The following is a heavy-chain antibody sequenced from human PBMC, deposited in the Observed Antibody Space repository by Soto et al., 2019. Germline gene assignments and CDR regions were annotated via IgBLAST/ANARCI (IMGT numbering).Heavy chain of an antibody. J-gene: IGHJ4*02. V-gene: IGHV3-73*01. CDR2: IRSKANSYAT. D-gene: IGHD6-13*01. CDR1: GFTFSISV. Sequence: GGSLRLSCAASGFTFSISVMHLVLQASGKGLEWVGRIRSKANSYATAYAASVKGRFTISRDDSKNTAYLQMNSLKTEDTAVYYCTRQGGSSWPLDYWGRGTLVTVSS. CDR3: TRQGGSSWPLDY.